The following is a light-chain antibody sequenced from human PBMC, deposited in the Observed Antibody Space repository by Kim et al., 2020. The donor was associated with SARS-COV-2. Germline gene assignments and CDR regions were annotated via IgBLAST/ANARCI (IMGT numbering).Light chain of an antibody. J-gene: IGKJ2*03. CDR2: AIS. Sequence: PGERDTLACRARQSVSSSYLVWYQQKPGQAPRLLLYAISSRATGIPDRLSGSGSGTDFTLTISRLEPEDFAVYYCQQYGGSPPYSFGQGTKLEI. V-gene: IGKV3-20*01. CDR3: QQYGGSPPYS. CDR1: QSVSSSY.